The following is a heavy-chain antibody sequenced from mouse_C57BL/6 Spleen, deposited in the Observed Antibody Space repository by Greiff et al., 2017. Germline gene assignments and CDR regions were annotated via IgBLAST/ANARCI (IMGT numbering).Heavy chain of an antibody. Sequence: VQLQQPGAELVKPGASVKLSCKASGYTFTSYWMQWVKQRPGQGLEWIGEIDPSDSYTTYNQKFKGKATLTVDTSSSTAYMQLSSLTSEDSAVYYCARWVITTEPYYFDYWGQGTTLTVSS. J-gene: IGHJ2*01. CDR1: GYTFTSYW. D-gene: IGHD1-1*01. CDR3: ARWVITTEPYYFDY. V-gene: IGHV1-50*01. CDR2: IDPSDSYT.